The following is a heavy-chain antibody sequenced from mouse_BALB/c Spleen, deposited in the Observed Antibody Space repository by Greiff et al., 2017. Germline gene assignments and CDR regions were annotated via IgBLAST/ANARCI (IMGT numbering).Heavy chain of an antibody. J-gene: IGHJ3*01. D-gene: IGHD2-2*01. Sequence: EVQRVESGGGLVKPGGSLKLSCAASGFTFSDYYMYWVRQTPEKRLEWVATISDGGSYTYYPDSVKGRFTISRDNAKNNLYLQMSSLKSEDTAMYYCARDGYGRGTWFAYWGQGTLVTVSA. CDR1: GFTFSDYY. CDR3: ARDGYGRGTWFAY. CDR2: ISDGGSYT. V-gene: IGHV5-4*02.